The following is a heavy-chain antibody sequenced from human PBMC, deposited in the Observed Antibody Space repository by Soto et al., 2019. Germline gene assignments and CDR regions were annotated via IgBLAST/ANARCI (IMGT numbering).Heavy chain of an antibody. CDR2: ISYDGSNK. CDR3: ATNGGYSYGYNYYGMDV. D-gene: IGHD5-18*01. CDR1: GFTFSSYA. J-gene: IGHJ6*02. Sequence: GGSLRLSCASSGFTFSSYAMHWVRQAPGKCLEWVAFISYDGSNKYYADSVKGRFTISRDNSKNTLYLQMNSLRAEDTAVYYCATNGGYSYGYNYYGMDVWGQGTTVTVSS. V-gene: IGHV3-30-3*01.